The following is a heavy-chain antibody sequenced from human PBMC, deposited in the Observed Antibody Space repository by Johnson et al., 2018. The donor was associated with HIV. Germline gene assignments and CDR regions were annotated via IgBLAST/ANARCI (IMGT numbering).Heavy chain of an antibody. CDR2: ISYDGSNK. D-gene: IGHD4-17*01. V-gene: IGHV3-30*04. J-gene: IGHJ3*02. CDR3: AREGTVSYGGAFDI. Sequence: QVQLVESGGGVVQPGRSLRLSCAASGFTFSSYAMHWVRQAPGKGLEWVAVISYDGSNKYYADSVKGRLTISRDKSKNTLYLQMNSLRAEDTAVYYCAREGTVSYGGAFDIWGQGTMVTVSS. CDR1: GFTFSSYA.